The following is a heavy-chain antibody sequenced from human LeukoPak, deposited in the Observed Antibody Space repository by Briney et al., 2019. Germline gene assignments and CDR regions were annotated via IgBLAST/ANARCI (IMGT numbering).Heavy chain of an antibody. CDR3: AKPATYYYDSSGYYDGRAGLHH. J-gene: IGHJ5*02. V-gene: IGHV3-30*18. CDR2: ISYDGSNK. CDR1: GFTFSSYG. Sequence: GGSLRLSCAGSGFTFSSYGMHWVRQAPGKGLEWVAVISYDGSNKYYADSVKGRFTISRDNSKNTLSLLMSSPRPEDTAVYYCAKPATYYYDSSGYYDGRAGLHHWGQGTLVTVSS. D-gene: IGHD3-22*01.